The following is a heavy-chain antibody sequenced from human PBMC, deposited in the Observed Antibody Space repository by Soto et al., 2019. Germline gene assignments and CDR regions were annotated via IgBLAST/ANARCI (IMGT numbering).Heavy chain of an antibody. CDR3: AREGIRSHLYY. CDR2: IYSGGST. V-gene: IGHV3-66*01. CDR1: GFTVSSNY. Sequence: EVQLVESGGGLVQPGGSLRLSCAVSGFTVSSNYMSWVRQAPGKGLEWVSLIYSGGSTYYADYVKGRFTISRDNSKNTLYLQMNSLSPEDTAVYYWAREGIRSHLYYWGQGTLVTVSS. J-gene: IGHJ4*02. D-gene: IGHD4-17*01.